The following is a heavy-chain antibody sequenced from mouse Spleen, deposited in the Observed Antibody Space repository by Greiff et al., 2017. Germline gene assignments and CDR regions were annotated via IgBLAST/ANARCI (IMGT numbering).Heavy chain of an antibody. V-gene: IGHV1-69*01. CDR1: GYTFTSYW. J-gene: IGHJ1*01. Sequence: VQLQQPGAELVMPGASVKLSCKASGYTFTSYWMHWVKQRPGQGLEWIGEIDPSDSYTNYNQKFKGMATLTVDKSSSTAYMQLSSLTSEDAAVYYCARGGYWYFDVWGAGTTVTVSS. CDR2: IDPSDSYT. CDR3: ARGGYWYFDV.